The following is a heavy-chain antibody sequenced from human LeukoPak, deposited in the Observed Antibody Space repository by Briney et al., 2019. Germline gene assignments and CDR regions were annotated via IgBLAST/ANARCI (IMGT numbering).Heavy chain of an antibody. D-gene: IGHD6-6*01. J-gene: IGHJ6*02. Sequence: SDTLSLTCTVSGGSISSYYWSWIRQPAGKGLEWIGRIYTSGSTNYNPSLKSRVTMSVDTSKNQFSLKLSSVTAADTAVYYCARDPYSSSSGYYGMDVWGQGTTVTVSS. CDR3: ARDPYSSSSGYYGMDV. CDR2: IYTSGST. V-gene: IGHV4-4*07. CDR1: GGSISSYY.